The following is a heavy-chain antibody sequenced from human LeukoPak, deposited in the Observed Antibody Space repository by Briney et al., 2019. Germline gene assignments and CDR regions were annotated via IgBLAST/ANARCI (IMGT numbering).Heavy chain of an antibody. CDR1: GGTFSSYA. CDR3: AKGRIAAAGRNEEEDYYYYYMDV. J-gene: IGHJ6*03. D-gene: IGHD6-13*01. V-gene: IGHV1-69*05. Sequence: SVKVSCKASGGTFSSYAISWVRQAPGQGLEWMGGIIPIFGTANYAQKFQGRVTITTDESTSTAYMELSSLRSEDTAVYYCAKGRIAAAGRNEEEDYYYYYMDVWGKGTTVTVSS. CDR2: IIPIFGTA.